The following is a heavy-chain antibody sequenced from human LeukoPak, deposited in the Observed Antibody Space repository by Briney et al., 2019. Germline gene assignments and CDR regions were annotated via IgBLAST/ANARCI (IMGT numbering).Heavy chain of an antibody. D-gene: IGHD2-2*01. CDR3: TTEDDQLLVFGDY. J-gene: IGHJ4*02. CDR1: GFTFGDYA. CDR2: IKSKADGGTT. Sequence: GGSLRLSCTASGFTFGDYAMSWFRQAPGRGLEWVGRIKSKADGGTTDYAAPVKGRFTISRDDSKNTLYLQMNSLKTEDTALYYCTTEDDQLLVFGDYWGQGTLVTVSS. V-gene: IGHV3-15*01.